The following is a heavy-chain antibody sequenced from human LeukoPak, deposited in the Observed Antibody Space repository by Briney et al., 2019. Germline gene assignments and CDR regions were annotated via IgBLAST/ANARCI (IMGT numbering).Heavy chain of an antibody. D-gene: IGHD4-11*01. Sequence: GGSLRLSCAASGFTFSSYGMHWVRQAPGKGLEWVAVMSPDGSKKYYADSVKGRFTISRDNSKNTLYLQMNSLRSDHTAVYSCARGDYREEYYYYYYYMDVWGKGTTVTVSS. V-gene: IGHV3-30*03. J-gene: IGHJ6*03. CDR3: ARGDYREEYYYYYYYMDV. CDR1: GFTFSSYG. CDR2: MSPDGSKK.